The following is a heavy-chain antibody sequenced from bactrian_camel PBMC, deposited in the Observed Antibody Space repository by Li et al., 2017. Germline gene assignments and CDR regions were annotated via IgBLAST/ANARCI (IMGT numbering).Heavy chain of an antibody. CDR2: LDSDGLA. CDR3: ATDARGWVCSTLWPQLLFAGY. V-gene: IGHV3S1*01. J-gene: IGHJ4*01. D-gene: IGHD1*01. CDR1: GYDPRNFC. Sequence: HVQLVESGGGSVQAGGSLRLSCVASGYDPRNFCMGWFRGDDREGLAGLDSDGLAIYANKVKGRFTISHDFANNMCWLQMNNVKDEDTAMYTCATDARGWVCSTLWPQLLFAGYRGRGTQVTVS.